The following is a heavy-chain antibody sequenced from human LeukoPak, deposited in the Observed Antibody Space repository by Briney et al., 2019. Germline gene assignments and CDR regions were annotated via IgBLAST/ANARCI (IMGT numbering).Heavy chain of an antibody. CDR3: ARNHRFEATILSAGDYYYYYMDV. Sequence: GASVKVSCKASGYTFTSYYMHWVRQAPGQGLEWMGIINPSGGSTSYAQKFQGRVTMTRDMSTITVYMELSSLRSEDTAVYYCARNHRFEATILSAGDYYYYYMDVWGKGTTVTVSS. CDR1: GYTFTSYY. J-gene: IGHJ6*03. D-gene: IGHD5-12*01. CDR2: INPSGGST. V-gene: IGHV1-46*01.